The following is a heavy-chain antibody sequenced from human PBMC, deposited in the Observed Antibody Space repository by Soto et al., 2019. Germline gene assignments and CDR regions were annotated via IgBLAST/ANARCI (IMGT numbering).Heavy chain of an antibody. CDR2: ISYDGSNK. J-gene: IGHJ6*02. CDR3: AKVNSNYGSYYYYGMDV. V-gene: IGHV3-30*18. D-gene: IGHD4-17*01. Sequence: GGSLRLSCAASGFTFSSFGIHWVRQAPGKGLEWVAVISYDGSNKYYADSVKGRFTISRDNSKNTLYLQMNSLRAEDTAVYYCAKVNSNYGSYYYYGMDVWGQGTTVTVSS. CDR1: GFTFSSFG.